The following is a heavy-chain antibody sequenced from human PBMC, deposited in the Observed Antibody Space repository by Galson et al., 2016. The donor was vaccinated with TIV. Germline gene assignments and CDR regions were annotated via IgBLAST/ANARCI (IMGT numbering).Heavy chain of an antibody. CDR3: ARDDGSTSGSNF. D-gene: IGHD3-22*01. CDR2: INPDSGGT. V-gene: IGHV1-2*02. CDR1: GYTFTDYY. J-gene: IGHJ4*02. Sequence: SVKVSCKASGYTFTDYYVHWVRQAPGQGLEWMGWINPDSGGTIYAQKFQGRVTMTRDTSISTAFMEVKKLRYDDTALYSCARDDGSTSGSNFWGQGTLVTVSS.